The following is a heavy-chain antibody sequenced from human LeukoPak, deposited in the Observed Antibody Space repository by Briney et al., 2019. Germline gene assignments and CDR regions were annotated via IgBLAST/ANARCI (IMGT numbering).Heavy chain of an antibody. CDR1: GFTFRNYW. CDR2: TKPDGSAE. CDR3: ARDNEYSSSWYNYYYYYMDV. V-gene: IGHV3-7*01. J-gene: IGHJ6*03. Sequence: PGGSLRLSCAASGFTFRNYWMGWVRQAPGKGLEWVANTKPDGSAEYYADSVRGRFTTSRDNANNLLYLQMNSLRAEDTAVYYCARDNEYSSSWYNYYYYYMDVWGKGTTVTVSS. D-gene: IGHD6-13*01.